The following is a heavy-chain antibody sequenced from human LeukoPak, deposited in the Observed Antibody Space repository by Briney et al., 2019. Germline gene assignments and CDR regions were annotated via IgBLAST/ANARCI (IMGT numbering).Heavy chain of an antibody. D-gene: IGHD5-24*01. CDR1: GGTFSSYA. V-gene: IGHV1-69*04. J-gene: IGHJ4*02. CDR3: ARVRGDGYWDY. Sequence: GASVKVSCKASGGTFSSYAISWVRQAPGQGLEWMGRIIPILGIANYAQKFQGRVTITADKSTSTAYMELSSLRSEDTAVYYCARVRGDGYWDYWGQGTLVTVSS. CDR2: IIPILGIA.